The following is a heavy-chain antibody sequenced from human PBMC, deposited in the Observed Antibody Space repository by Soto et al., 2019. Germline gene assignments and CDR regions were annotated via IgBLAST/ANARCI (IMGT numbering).Heavy chain of an antibody. CDR3: ARAGYSSGWDYYFDY. CDR2: INVGNTKT. CDR1: GYTFTSYA. J-gene: IGHJ4*02. D-gene: IGHD6-19*01. V-gene: IGHV1-3*01. Sequence: ASVKVSCKTAGYTFTSYAVHWVRQAPGQRLEWMGWINVGNTKTIYSQKFQGRVTITRDRSASTAYMELSSLRFEDTAVYYCARAGYSSGWDYYFDYWGQGTLVTV.